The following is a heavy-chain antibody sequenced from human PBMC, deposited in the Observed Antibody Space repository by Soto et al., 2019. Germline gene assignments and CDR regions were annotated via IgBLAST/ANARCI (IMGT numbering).Heavy chain of an antibody. Sequence: ASVKVSCKASGGTFSSYAISWVRQAPGQGLEWMGGIIPIFGTANYAQKFQGRVTITADESTSTAYMELSSLRSEDTAVYYCARPYCSSTSCYGPGGMDVWGQGTTVTVSS. CDR2: IIPIFGTA. CDR3: ARPYCSSTSCYGPGGMDV. D-gene: IGHD2-2*01. J-gene: IGHJ6*02. CDR1: GGTFSSYA. V-gene: IGHV1-69*13.